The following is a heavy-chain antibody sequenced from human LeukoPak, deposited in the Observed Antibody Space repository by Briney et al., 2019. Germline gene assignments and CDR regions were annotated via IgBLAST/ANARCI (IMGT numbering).Heavy chain of an antibody. J-gene: IGHJ4*02. CDR1: GFTFSNYA. V-gene: IGHV3-23*01. D-gene: IGHD1-14*01. Sequence: GGSLRLSCAASGFTFSNYAMSWVRQAPGKGLEWVSSIISNGGITYYADSVKGRFTVSRDNSKNTLYLQMNSLKTEDTAVYYCTTSGFEQEDFDYWGQGTLVTVSS. CDR2: IISNGGIT. CDR3: TTSGFEQEDFDY.